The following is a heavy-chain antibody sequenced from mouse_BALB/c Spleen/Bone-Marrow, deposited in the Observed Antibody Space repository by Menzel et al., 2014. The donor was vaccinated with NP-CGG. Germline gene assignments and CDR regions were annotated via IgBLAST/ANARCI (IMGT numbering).Heavy chain of an antibody. V-gene: IGHV1-18*01. D-gene: IGHD2-1*01. CDR1: GYTFTDYN. J-gene: IGHJ4*01. CDR3: ARDYGNPYYAMDY. Sequence: VQLQQSGPELVKPGSSVKIPCKASGYTFTDYNMDWVKQSHGKSLEWIVDINPNNGGVFYNQNFKGKATLTVDKSSSTAYMHLNSLTSEDSAVLYCARDYGNPYYAMDYWGKGTSVTVTS. CDR2: INPNNGGV.